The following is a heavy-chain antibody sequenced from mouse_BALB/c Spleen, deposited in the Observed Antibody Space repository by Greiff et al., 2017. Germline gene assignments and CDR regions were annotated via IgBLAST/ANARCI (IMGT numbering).Heavy chain of an antibody. CDR2: INPGSGGT. CDR1: GYAFTNYL. Sequence: QVQLKQSGAELVRPGTSVKVSCKASGYAFTNYLIEWVKQRPGQGLEWIGVINPGSGGTNYNEKFKGKATLTADKSSSTAYMQLSSLTSDDSAVYFCARSRDDGYPFAYWGQGTLVTVSA. CDR3: ARSRDDGYPFAY. J-gene: IGHJ3*01. D-gene: IGHD2-3*01. V-gene: IGHV1-54*03.